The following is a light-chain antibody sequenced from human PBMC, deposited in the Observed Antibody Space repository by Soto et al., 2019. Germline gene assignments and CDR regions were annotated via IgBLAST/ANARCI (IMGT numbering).Light chain of an antibody. J-gene: IGLJ2*01. CDR3: SSYAISGTRD. Sequence: QSALTQPAYVSGTPGQSITISCTVTSSDIGGYDSVSWYQQHPAKASQLLIYDVSYRPSGSSSLFSGSKSGNTASLTICGLQADDEAQYYCSSYAISGTRDFGGGTKLTVL. CDR2: DVS. V-gene: IGLV2-14*03. CDR1: SSDIGGYDS.